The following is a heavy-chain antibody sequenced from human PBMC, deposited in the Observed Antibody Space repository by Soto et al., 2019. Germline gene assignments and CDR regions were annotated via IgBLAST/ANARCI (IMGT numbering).Heavy chain of an antibody. J-gene: IGHJ5*02. Sequence: PGGSLRLSCAASGLTFSSSAMNWVRQAPGKGLEWVSIISDSGGRTYYADSVKGRFTISRDNSKNTLYLQMNSLRAEDTAMYYCAKSLYIHCQNLFDLWGQGSLVTVSS. CDR2: ISDSGGRT. D-gene: IGHD2-21*02. CDR1: GLTFSSSA. V-gene: IGHV3-23*01. CDR3: AKSLYIHCQNLFDL.